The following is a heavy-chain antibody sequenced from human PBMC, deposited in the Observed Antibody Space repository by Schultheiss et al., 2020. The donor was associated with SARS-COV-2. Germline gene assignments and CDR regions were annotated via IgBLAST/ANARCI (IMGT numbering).Heavy chain of an antibody. Sequence: SETLSLTCTVSGGSISRGNFQWSWIRQSAGKGLEWIWRSYTSGSTNYNPSLKSRVTISVDTSKNQFSLKLSSVTAADTAVYYCARDFSGELSYYYYYYMDVWGKGTTVTVSS. CDR1: GGSISRGNFQ. CDR2: SYTSGST. CDR3: ARDFSGELSYYYYYYMDV. D-gene: IGHD3-10*01. J-gene: IGHJ6*03. V-gene: IGHV4-61*02.